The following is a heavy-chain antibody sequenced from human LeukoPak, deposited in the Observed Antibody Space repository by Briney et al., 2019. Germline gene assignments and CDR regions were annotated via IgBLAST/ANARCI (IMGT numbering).Heavy chain of an antibody. D-gene: IGHD3-3*01. V-gene: IGHV3-11*01. CDR3: ARFTDRQRTIFGVVISAFDI. Sequence: PGGSLRLSCAASGFTFSDYYMSWIRQAPGKGLERVSYISSSGSTIYYADSVKGRFTISRDNAKNSLYLQMNSLRAEDTAVYYCARFTDRQRTIFGVVISAFDIWGQGTMVTVSS. J-gene: IGHJ3*02. CDR1: GFTFSDYY. CDR2: ISSSGSTI.